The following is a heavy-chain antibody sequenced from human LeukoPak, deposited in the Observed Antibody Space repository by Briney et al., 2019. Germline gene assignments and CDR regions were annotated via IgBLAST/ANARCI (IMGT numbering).Heavy chain of an antibody. J-gene: IGHJ4*02. V-gene: IGHV3-23*01. Sequence: EPGGSLRLSCAASGFTFSCYAMSWVRQAPGKGLEWVSAISGSGGSTYYADSVKGRFTISRDNSKNTLYLQMNSLRAEDTAVYYCAKVRTYYYDSGGYCDYWGQGTLVTVSS. CDR1: GFTFSCYA. CDR2: ISGSGGST. CDR3: AKVRTYYYDSGGYCDY. D-gene: IGHD3-22*01.